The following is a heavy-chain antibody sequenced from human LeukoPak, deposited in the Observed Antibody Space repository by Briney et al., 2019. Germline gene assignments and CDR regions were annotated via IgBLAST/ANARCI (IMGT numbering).Heavy chain of an antibody. D-gene: IGHD6-19*01. CDR1: GGTFSSYA. CDR2: IIPTFGTA. CDR3: ARDPRPSGIAVAGIAWSDP. V-gene: IGHV1-69*13. J-gene: IGHJ5*02. Sequence: GASVKVSCKASGGTFSSYAISWVRQAPGQGLEWMGGIIPTFGTANYAQKFQGRVTITADESTSTAYMELSSLRSEDTAVYYCARDPRPSGIAVAGIAWSDPGGQGTLVTVS.